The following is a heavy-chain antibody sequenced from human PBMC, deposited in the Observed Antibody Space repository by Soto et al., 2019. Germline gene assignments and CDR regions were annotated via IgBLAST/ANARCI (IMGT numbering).Heavy chain of an antibody. D-gene: IGHD5-18*01. CDR2: ISSSSSYI. Sequence: EVQLVESGGGLVKPGGSLRLSCAASGFTFSSYSMNWVRQAPGKGLEWVSSISSSSSYIYYADSVKGRFTISRDNAKNSLYLQMTSLRAEDTAVYYCASWDRTGGGYSYGYSFDYWGQGTLVTVSS. V-gene: IGHV3-21*01. CDR3: ASWDRTGGGYSYGYSFDY. CDR1: GFTFSSYS. J-gene: IGHJ4*02.